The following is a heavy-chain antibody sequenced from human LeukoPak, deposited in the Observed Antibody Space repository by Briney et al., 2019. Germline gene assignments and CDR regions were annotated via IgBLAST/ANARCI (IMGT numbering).Heavy chain of an antibody. CDR2: IYYSGST. CDR1: GGPISSYY. CDR3: ARVGATKSPIDY. Sequence: SETLSLTCTVSGGPISSYYWSWIRQPPGKGLEWIGYIYYSGSTNYNPSLKSRVTISVDTSKNQFSLKLSSVTAADTAVYYCARVGATKSPIDYWGQGTLVTVSS. D-gene: IGHD1-26*01. J-gene: IGHJ4*02. V-gene: IGHV4-59*01.